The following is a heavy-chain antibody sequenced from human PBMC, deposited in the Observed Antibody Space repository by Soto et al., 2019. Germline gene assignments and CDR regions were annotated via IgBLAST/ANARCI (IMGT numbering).Heavy chain of an antibody. CDR1: GFTFSSYD. Sequence: GGSLRLSCAASGFTFSSYDMSWVRQAPGKGLEWVSAISGSGVSTYYADSVKGRFTISRDNSKNSLYLQMNSLRDEDTAVYYCARDEYSSSWYRTAWFTNNYYYGMDVWGQGTTVTVSS. CDR2: ISGSGVST. V-gene: IGHV3-23*01. CDR3: ARDEYSSSWYRTAWFTNNYYYGMDV. J-gene: IGHJ6*02. D-gene: IGHD6-13*01.